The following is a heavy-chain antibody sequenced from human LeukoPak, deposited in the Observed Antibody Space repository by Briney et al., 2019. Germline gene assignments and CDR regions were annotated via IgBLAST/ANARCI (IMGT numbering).Heavy chain of an antibody. CDR1: GITFSRSW. Sequence: GGCLRLSCAASGITFSRSWMSWVRQAPGKGLEWVAFIKEDGSEKYYVDSVKCRFTISRDNAENSLYLQMNSLRAEDTAVYYCARDRGGRSGLDDWVQATIATVSS. CDR2: IKEDGSEK. J-gene: IGHJ4*02. V-gene: IGHV3-7*04. CDR3: ARDRGGRSGLDD. D-gene: IGHD2-15*01.